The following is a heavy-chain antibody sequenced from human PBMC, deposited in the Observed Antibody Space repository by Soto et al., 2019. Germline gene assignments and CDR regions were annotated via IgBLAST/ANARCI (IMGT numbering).Heavy chain of an antibody. J-gene: IGHJ4*02. V-gene: IGHV3-21*02. D-gene: IGHD3-9*01. CDR3: ATVYYDLLTCIF. Sequence: EVQLVESGGGLVKPGGSRRLSCAASGFTFSKYSMNWVRQAPGKGLEWVSSISTVGSYIYYADSVKGRITISRDDAKSSLYLQMTSLRAEDTAVYYCATVYYDLLTCIFGGQGTLVTVFS. CDR2: ISTVGSYI. CDR1: GFTFSKYS.